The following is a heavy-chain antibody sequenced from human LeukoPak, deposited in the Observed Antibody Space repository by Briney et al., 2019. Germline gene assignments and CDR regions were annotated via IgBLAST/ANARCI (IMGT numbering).Heavy chain of an antibody. CDR2: IYTSGSS. Sequence: SETLSLTCTVSGGSISNYCWSWVRQPPGKGLEWIGFIYTSGSSDYNPSLKSRVTISVDTSKNQFSLKLSSVTAADTAVYYCARLGSGSYVDYWGQGTLVTVSS. CDR1: GGSISNYC. V-gene: IGHV4-4*09. D-gene: IGHD1-26*01. CDR3: ARLGSGSYVDY. J-gene: IGHJ4*02.